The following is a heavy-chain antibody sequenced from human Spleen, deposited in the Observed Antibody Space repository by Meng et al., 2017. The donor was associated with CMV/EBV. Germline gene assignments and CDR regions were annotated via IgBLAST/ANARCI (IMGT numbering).Heavy chain of an antibody. CDR1: GFTFDDYA. CDR3: AKDLGIAVAGTLLGAFDI. CDR2: ISWNSGSI. D-gene: IGHD6-19*01. J-gene: IGHJ3*02. V-gene: IGHV3-9*01. Sequence: SLKISCAASGFTFDDYAMHWVRQAPGKGLEWVSGISWNSGSIGYADSVKGRFTISRDNAKNSLYLQMNSLRAEDKALYYCAKDLGIAVAGTLLGAFDIWGQGTMVTVSS.